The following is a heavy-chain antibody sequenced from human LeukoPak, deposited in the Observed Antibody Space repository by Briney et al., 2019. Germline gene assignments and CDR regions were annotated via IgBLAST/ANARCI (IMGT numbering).Heavy chain of an antibody. Sequence: GGSLRLSCAASGFTFSSYWMHWVRQAPGKGLEWVSGISWNSGSIGYADSVKGRFTISRDNAKNSLYLQMNSLRAEDTALYYCAKAYHYYDSSIQHWGQGTLVTVSS. V-gene: IGHV3-9*01. CDR2: ISWNSGSI. D-gene: IGHD3-22*01. CDR1: GFTFSSYW. J-gene: IGHJ1*01. CDR3: AKAYHYYDSSIQH.